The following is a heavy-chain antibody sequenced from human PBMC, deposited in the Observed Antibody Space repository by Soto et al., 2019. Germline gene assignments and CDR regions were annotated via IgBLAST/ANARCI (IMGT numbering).Heavy chain of an antibody. V-gene: IGHV1-3*01. J-gene: IGHJ6*02. Sequence: ASVKVSCKASGYTFTSYAMHWVRQAPGQRLEWMGWINAGNGNTKYSQKFQGRVTITRDTSASTAYMELSSLRSDDTAVYYCARDGVVVQAANYYYYGMDVGGQGTTVPVSS. D-gene: IGHD2-2*01. CDR3: ARDGVVVQAANYYYYGMDV. CDR2: INAGNGNT. CDR1: GYTFTSYA.